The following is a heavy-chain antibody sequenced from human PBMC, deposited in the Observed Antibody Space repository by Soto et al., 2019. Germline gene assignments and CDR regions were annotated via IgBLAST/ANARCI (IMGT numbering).Heavy chain of an antibody. V-gene: IGHV3-30*18. CDR3: SKAMIGSYDSDAFDV. J-gene: IGHJ3*01. CDR1: GFSFSRYG. Sequence: QVQLVESGGGVVQPRRSLRLSCAASGFSFSRYGIHWVRQAPGKGLEWVAVISYDESTTFYADSVKGRFTISRDNSKYTLFLQMNSLRPEDTAVYYCSKAMIGSYDSDAFDVWGQGTMVTVSS. CDR2: ISYDESTT. D-gene: IGHD3-22*01.